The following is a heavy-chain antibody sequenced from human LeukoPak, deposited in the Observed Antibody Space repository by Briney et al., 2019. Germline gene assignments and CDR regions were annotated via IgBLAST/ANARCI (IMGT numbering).Heavy chain of an antibody. CDR2: ITSDGSYI. J-gene: IGHJ4*02. CDR3: TREEYTSSWLRGQGPFDY. V-gene: IGHV3-21*01. D-gene: IGHD6-13*01. Sequence: GGSLRLSCAASGFTFSVYSVNWVRQAPGKGLERVSSITSDGSYIYYADSVKGRFTISRDNAKNSLYLQMNSLRAEDTAVYYCTREEYTSSWLRGQGPFDYWGQGTLVTVSS. CDR1: GFTFSVYS.